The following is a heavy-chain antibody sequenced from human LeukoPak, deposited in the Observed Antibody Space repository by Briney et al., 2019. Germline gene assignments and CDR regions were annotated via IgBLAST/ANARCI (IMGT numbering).Heavy chain of an antibody. CDR3: ARDGYSSGWYNAHFDY. Sequence: GASVKVSCKASGYTFTGYYMHWVRQATGQGLEWMGWINPNSGGTNYAQKFQGRVTMTRDTSISTAYMELSRLRSDDTAVYYCARDGYSSGWYNAHFDYWGQGTLVTVSS. V-gene: IGHV1-2*02. D-gene: IGHD6-19*01. J-gene: IGHJ4*02. CDR2: INPNSGGT. CDR1: GYTFTGYY.